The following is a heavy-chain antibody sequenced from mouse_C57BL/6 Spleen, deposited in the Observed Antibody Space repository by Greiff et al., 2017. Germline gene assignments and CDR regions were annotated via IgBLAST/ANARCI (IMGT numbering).Heavy chain of an antibody. D-gene: IGHD1-1*01. CDR2: INPGSGGT. CDR3: ARTGSYWYFDV. Sequence: VQLQQPGAELVRPGTSVKVSCKASGYAFTNYLIEWVKQRPGQGLEWIGVINPGSGGTNYNEKFKGKATLTADKSSSTAYMQLSSLTSEDSAVYFCARTGSYWYFDVWGTGTTVTVST. V-gene: IGHV1-54*01. J-gene: IGHJ1*03. CDR1: GYAFTNYL.